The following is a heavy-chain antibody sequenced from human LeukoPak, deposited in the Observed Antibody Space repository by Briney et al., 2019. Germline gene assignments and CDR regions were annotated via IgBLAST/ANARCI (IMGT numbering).Heavy chain of an antibody. J-gene: IGHJ4*02. CDR1: GCRFTGYY. V-gene: IGHV1-2*06. D-gene: IGHD3-10*01. CDR3: ARDFSLWFDY. CDR2: INANSGGT. Sequence: ASVTVSCTASGCRFTGYYLHWVRQAPGQGLEWMGRINANSGGTDYAEKFQGRVTMTRDTSIGTAYMEVSRLIYDDTAVYYCARDFSLWFDYWGQGTLVTVSS.